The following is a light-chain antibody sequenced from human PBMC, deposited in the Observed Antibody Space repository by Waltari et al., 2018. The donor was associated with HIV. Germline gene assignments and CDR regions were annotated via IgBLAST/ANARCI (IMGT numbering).Light chain of an antibody. J-gene: IGLJ3*02. CDR2: ESY. V-gene: IGLV6-57*01. CDR3: QSYDTNKNWV. Sequence: FMLTQPHSVSESPGKPVTISCTRSSGSIAGNSVQWFQRRPGSSPTTVIYESYFRTSGVPARFSGSIDRSANSASLTNSGLKTEDEAYYYCQSYDTNKNWVFGGGTKLTVL. CDR1: SGSIAGNS.